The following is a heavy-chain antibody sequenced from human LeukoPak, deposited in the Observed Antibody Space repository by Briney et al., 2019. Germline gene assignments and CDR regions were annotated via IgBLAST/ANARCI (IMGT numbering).Heavy chain of an antibody. J-gene: IGHJ4*02. CDR2: IIPILGIA. Sequence: SVKVSCKASGYTFTSYYMHWVRQAPGQGLEWMGRIIPILGIANYAQKFQGRVTITADKSTSTAYMELSSLRSDDTAVYYCARDDAVVVRGSIDYWGQGTLVTVSS. CDR3: ARDDAVVVRGSIDY. CDR1: GYTFTSYY. V-gene: IGHV1-69*04. D-gene: IGHD3-10*01.